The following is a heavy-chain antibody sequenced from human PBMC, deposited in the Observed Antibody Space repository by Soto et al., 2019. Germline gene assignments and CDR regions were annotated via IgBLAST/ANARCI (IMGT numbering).Heavy chain of an antibody. CDR3: ADYDYICGSYHN. D-gene: IGHD3-16*02. Sequence: SETLSLTCTVSGGSISSYYWSWIRQPPGKGLEWIGYIYYSGSTNYNPSLKSRVTISVDTSKNQFSLKLSSVTAADTAVYYCADYDYICGSYHNWGQGTLVTVSS. V-gene: IGHV4-59*01. CDR2: IYYSGST. J-gene: IGHJ4*02. CDR1: GGSISSYY.